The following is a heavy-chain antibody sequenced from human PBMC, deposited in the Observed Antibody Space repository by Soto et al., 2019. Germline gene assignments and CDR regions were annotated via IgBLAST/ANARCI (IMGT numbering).Heavy chain of an antibody. Sequence: GGSLRLSCAASGFTFSSYGMHWVRQAPGKGLEWVAVIWYDGSNKYYADSVKGRFTISRDNSKNTLYLQMNSLRAEDTAVYYCAREPARIVGPYYYYYGMDVWGQGTTVTVSS. CDR1: GFTFSSYG. CDR2: IWYDGSNK. J-gene: IGHJ6*02. V-gene: IGHV3-33*01. D-gene: IGHD1-26*01. CDR3: AREPARIVGPYYYYYGMDV.